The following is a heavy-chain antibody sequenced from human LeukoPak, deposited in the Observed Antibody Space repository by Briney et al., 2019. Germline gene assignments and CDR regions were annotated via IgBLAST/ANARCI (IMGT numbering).Heavy chain of an antibody. V-gene: IGHV1-2*02. CDR3: ARGYCSGGSCDAGGTLDY. CDR1: GYTFTDYN. Sequence: ASVKVSCKASGYTFTDYNLHWVRQAPGQGLEWMRWINPNSGDTNYAQKFQGRVTMARDTSIRTAYMELNRLTSDDTAVYYCARGYCSGGSCDAGGTLDYWGQGTLVTVSS. CDR2: INPNSGDT. D-gene: IGHD2-15*01. J-gene: IGHJ4*02.